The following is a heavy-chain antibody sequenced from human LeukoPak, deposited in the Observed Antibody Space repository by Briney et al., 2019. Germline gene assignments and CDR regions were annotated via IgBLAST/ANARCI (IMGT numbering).Heavy chain of an antibody. V-gene: IGHV3-7*01. Sequence: GGSLRLSCAASGFTFSSYWMSWVRQAPGKGLEWVANIKQDGSEKYYVDSVKGRFTISRDNAKNSLYLQMNSLRAEDTAVYYCARYVDTATPVALYFDLWGRGTLVTVSS. J-gene: IGHJ2*01. CDR2: IKQDGSEK. CDR1: GFTFSSYW. CDR3: ARYVDTATPVALYFDL. D-gene: IGHD5-18*01.